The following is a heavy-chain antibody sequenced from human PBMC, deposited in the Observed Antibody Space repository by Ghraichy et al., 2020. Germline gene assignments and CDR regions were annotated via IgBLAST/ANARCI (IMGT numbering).Heavy chain of an antibody. J-gene: IGHJ4*02. V-gene: IGHV4-39*01. D-gene: IGHD1-26*01. CDR2: IYYSGST. CDR1: GGSISSSSYY. Sequence: SETLSLTCTVSGGSISSSSYYWGWIRQPPGKGLEWIGSIYYSGSTYYNPSLKSRVTISVDTSKNQFSLKLSSVTAADTAVYYCERQGGNRNLVDYWGQGTLVTVSS. CDR3: ERQGGNRNLVDY.